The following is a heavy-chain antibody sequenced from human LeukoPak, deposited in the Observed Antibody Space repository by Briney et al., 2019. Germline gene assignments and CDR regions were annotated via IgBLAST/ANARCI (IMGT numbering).Heavy chain of an antibody. CDR2: IWYDGSNK. Sequence: PGGSLRLSCAASGFTFSSYAMSWVRQAPGKGLEWVTVIWYDGSNKYYADSVKGRFTISRDNSKNTLYLQMNSLRAEDTAVYYCARDLVIAAAGTGYWGQGTLVTVSS. J-gene: IGHJ4*02. V-gene: IGHV3-33*08. CDR3: ARDLVIAAAGTGY. D-gene: IGHD6-13*01. CDR1: GFTFSSYA.